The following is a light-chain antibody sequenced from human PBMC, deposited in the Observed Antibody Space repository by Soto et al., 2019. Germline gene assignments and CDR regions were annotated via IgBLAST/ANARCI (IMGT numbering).Light chain of an antibody. CDR2: RNN. V-gene: IGLV1-47*01. Sequence: QSVLTQPPSASGTPGQRVTISCSGSRSNIGSNYVYWYQQLPGTAPTLLMYRNNQRPSGVPDRFSGSKSGTSASLAISGLRAQDEADYYCAAWDDSLSGVVFGGGTQLTVL. CDR3: AAWDDSLSGVV. J-gene: IGLJ2*01. CDR1: RSNIGSNY.